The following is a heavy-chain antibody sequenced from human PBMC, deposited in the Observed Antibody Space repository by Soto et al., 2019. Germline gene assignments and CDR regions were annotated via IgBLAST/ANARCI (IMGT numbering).Heavy chain of an antibody. J-gene: IGHJ4*02. D-gene: IGHD2-15*01. CDR2: IYYSGST. CDR3: AGGNISESSDY. Sequence: SETLSLTCTVAGGSISSSSYYWVSIRQPPGKGREWIGSIYYSGSTYYNPSLKSPVTISVDTAKNQFSLTLCPVTAAGQAVYYCAGGNISESSDYWGQGTLVTVSS. V-gene: IGHV4-39*01. CDR1: GGSISSSSYY.